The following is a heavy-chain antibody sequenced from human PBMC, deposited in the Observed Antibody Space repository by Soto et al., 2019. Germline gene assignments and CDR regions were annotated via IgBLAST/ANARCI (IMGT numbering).Heavy chain of an antibody. Sequence: GSLRLSCAASGFTFSSYAMHWVRQAPGKGLEWVAVISYDGSNKYYADSVKGRFTISRDNSKNTLYLQMNSLRAEDTAVYYCARDRHYYDSSGYYYPFDYWGQGTLVTVSS. J-gene: IGHJ4*02. CDR2: ISYDGSNK. D-gene: IGHD3-22*01. V-gene: IGHV3-30*04. CDR1: GFTFSSYA. CDR3: ARDRHYYDSSGYYYPFDY.